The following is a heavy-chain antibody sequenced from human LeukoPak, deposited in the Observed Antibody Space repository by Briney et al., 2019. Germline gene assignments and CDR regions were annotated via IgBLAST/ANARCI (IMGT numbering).Heavy chain of an antibody. CDR1: GFTFSSYG. Sequence: GGSLRLSCAASGFTFSSYGMHWVRQAPGKGLEWVAVIWYDGSNKYYADSVKGRFTISRDNSKNTLYLQMNSLRAEDTAVYYCARGVNYDILTFQHWGQGTLVTVSS. V-gene: IGHV3-33*01. D-gene: IGHD3-9*01. CDR3: ARGVNYDILTFQH. J-gene: IGHJ1*01. CDR2: IWYDGSNK.